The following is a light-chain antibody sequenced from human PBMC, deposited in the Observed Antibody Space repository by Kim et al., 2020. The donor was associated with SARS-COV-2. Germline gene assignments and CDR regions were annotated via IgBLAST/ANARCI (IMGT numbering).Light chain of an antibody. CDR2: EVT. J-gene: IGLJ1*01. CDR3: SSYAGNLYV. CDR1: SSDVGGYNY. Sequence: QSALTQPPSASGSPGQSVTISCTGTSSDVGGYNYVSWYQQHPGKAPKLMISEVTKRASVVPDRFSGSKSGNTASLTVSGLRAEDEAEYYCSSYAGNLYVFGTGTKVTVL. V-gene: IGLV2-8*01.